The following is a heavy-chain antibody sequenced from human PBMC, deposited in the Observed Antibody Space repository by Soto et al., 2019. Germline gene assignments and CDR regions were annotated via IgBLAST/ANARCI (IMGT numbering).Heavy chain of an antibody. J-gene: IGHJ6*02. V-gene: IGHV2-5*01. CDR3: TNMRRSGLYAMVV. Sequence: DSGPTLVNPTQTLTLTCTCSGFSLSTSGVGVGWVRQPPGKALEWLALIYSNDDKRFSTSLKSRFTITKDTSKNQVVLTMINMESVESATYHCTNMRRSGLYAMVVWG. CDR2: IYSNDDK. CDR1: GFSLSTSGVG. D-gene: IGHD3-10*01.